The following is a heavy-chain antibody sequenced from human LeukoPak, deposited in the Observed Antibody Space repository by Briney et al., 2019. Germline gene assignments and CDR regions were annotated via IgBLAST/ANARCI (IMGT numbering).Heavy chain of an antibody. Sequence: SETLSLTCAVSGYSISSGYYWGWIRQPPGKGLEWIGSIYHSGSTYYNPSLKSRVPISVDTSKNQFSLKLSSVTAADTAVYYCARDRAGKGYFDYWGQGTLVTVSS. J-gene: IGHJ4*02. CDR1: GYSISSGYY. V-gene: IGHV4-38-2*02. CDR3: ARDRAGKGYFDY. CDR2: IYHSGST. D-gene: IGHD6-19*01.